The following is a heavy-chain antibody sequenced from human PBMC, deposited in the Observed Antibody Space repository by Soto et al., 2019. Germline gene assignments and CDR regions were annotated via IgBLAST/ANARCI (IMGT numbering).Heavy chain of an antibody. D-gene: IGHD2-15*01. Sequence: SVKVSCKASGGNFSRYAISWLRQAPGQGLEWMGGIIPVFRTTNYEQKLQGRVTIAADESTSTAYMELTSLTSADTAIYFCARGLRTGNYGMDVWGQGTTVTVSS. CDR1: GGNFSRYA. CDR3: ARGLRTGNYGMDV. CDR2: IIPVFRTT. V-gene: IGHV1-69*13. J-gene: IGHJ6*02.